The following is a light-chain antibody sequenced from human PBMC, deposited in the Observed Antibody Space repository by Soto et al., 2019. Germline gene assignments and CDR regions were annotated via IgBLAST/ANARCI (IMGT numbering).Light chain of an antibody. CDR2: EVS. J-gene: IGLJ2*01. V-gene: IGLV2-8*01. Sequence: QSALTQPPSASGSPGQSVTVSCTGTSNDVGGYDYVSWFQQHPGKAPKLMIYEVSKRPSGVPDRFSGSKSGSTASLTVSGLQAEDEADYYCSSYVGSLVVFGGGTKVTVL. CDR1: SNDVGGYDY. CDR3: SSYVGSLVV.